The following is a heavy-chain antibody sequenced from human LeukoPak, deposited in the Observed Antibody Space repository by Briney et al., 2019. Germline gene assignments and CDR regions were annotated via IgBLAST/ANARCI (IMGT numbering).Heavy chain of an antibody. CDR2: IIPLLNTV. V-gene: IGHV1-69*04. D-gene: IGHD1-14*01. J-gene: IGHJ6*02. CDR3: ARGPTRSGMDV. CDR1: GGAFSSFA. Sequence: GASVKVSCKVSGGAFSSFAFNWVRQAPGQGLEWVGRIIPLLNTVNYAQRSQGRVTISADTSTSTVYMELSSLRSDDTAVFCCARGPTRSGMDVWGQGTTVTVSS.